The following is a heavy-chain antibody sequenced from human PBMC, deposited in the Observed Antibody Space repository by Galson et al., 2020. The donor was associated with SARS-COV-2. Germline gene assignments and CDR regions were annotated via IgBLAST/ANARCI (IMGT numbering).Heavy chain of an antibody. Sequence: SLKISCVASGFIFDDYAMHWVRQAPGKGLEWVSGISWDSAGTGYADSVKGRFTISRDNAKNSLYLQMNSLRVEDTALYFCAKDRYYDSSGCQWGQGTMVTVSS. CDR3: AKDRYYDSSGCQ. D-gene: IGHD3-22*01. CDR1: GFIFDDYA. V-gene: IGHV3-9*01. J-gene: IGHJ3*01. CDR2: ISWDSAGT.